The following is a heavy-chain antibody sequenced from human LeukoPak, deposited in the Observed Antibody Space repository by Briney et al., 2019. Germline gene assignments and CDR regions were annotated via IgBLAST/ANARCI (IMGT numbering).Heavy chain of an antibody. CDR1: GFTFSSYW. J-gene: IGHJ4*02. CDR2: IKQDESKK. D-gene: IGHD6-19*01. V-gene: IGHV3-7*01. Sequence: GGYLRLSCAASGFTFSSYWMTWVRQAPGKGLEWVANIKQDESKKYYVDSVKGRFTISRDNAKNSLFLQMNSLRAEDTAVYYCARDQAVASVYREDSWGQGTLVTVSS. CDR3: ARDQAVASVYREDS.